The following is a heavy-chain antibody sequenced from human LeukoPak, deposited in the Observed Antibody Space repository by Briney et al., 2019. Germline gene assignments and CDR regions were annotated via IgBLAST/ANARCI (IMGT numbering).Heavy chain of an antibody. V-gene: IGHV1-18*01. CDR2: ISAYNGNT. CDR3: ARETTYYYDSSGYPHYSFDY. J-gene: IGHJ4*02. D-gene: IGHD3-22*01. CDR1: GYTFTRYG. Sequence: EASVKVSCKASGYTFTRYGISWVRQAPGQGLGWMGWISAYNGNTNYAQKLQGRVTMTTDTSTSTAYMELRSLRSDDTAVYYCARETTYYYDSSGYPHYSFDYWGQGTLVTVSS.